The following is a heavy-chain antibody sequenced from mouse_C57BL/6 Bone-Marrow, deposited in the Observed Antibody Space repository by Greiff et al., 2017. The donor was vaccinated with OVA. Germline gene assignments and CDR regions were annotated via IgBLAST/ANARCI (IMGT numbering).Heavy chain of an antibody. V-gene: IGHV14-2*01. CDR3: ARSSGSSYDAIDY. CDR1: GFHITDYY. D-gene: IGHD1-1*01. J-gene: IGHJ4*01. Sequence: VHVKQSGAELVKPGASVKLSCTASGFHITDYYMHWVKQRTEQGLEWIGRIDPEGGETKYAPKFQGKATITADTSSNTANLQLSSLTSEDTAVYYCARSSGSSYDAIDYWGQGTSVTVSS. CDR2: IDPEGGET.